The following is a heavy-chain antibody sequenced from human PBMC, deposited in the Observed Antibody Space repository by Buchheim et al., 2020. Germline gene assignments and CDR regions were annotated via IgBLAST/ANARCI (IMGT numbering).Heavy chain of an antibody. CDR1: GYTFTSYY. V-gene: IGHV1-46*01. D-gene: IGHD2-21*02. CDR3: ARDELSASLCGGDCPHPFDY. J-gene: IGHJ4*02. Sequence: QVQLVQSGAEVKKPGASVKVSCKASGYTFTSYYMHWVRQAPGQGLEWMGIINPSGGSTSYAQKFQGRVTMTRDTSTSTVYMELSSLRSEDTAVYYCARDELSASLCGGDCPHPFDYWGQGTL. CDR2: INPSGGST.